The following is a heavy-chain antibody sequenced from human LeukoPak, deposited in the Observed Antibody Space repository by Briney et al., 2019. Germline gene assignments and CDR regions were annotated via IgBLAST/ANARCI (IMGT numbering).Heavy chain of an antibody. Sequence: SETLSLTCTVSGGSISSGSYYWSWIRQPAGKGLEWIGRIYTSGSTNYNPSLKSRVTISVDTSKNQFSLKLSSVTAADTAVYYCARGGISGWEHYFDYWGQGTLVTVSS. CDR2: IYTSGST. CDR3: ARGGISGWEHYFDY. D-gene: IGHD1-20*01. V-gene: IGHV4-61*02. CDR1: GGSISSGSYY. J-gene: IGHJ4*02.